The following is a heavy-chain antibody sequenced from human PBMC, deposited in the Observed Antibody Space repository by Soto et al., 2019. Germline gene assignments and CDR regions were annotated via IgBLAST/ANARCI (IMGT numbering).Heavy chain of an antibody. CDR3: ARVERGTATTVVDAFVI. D-gene: IGHD1-1*01. V-gene: IGHV4-34*01. J-gene: IGHJ3*02. Sequence: QVQLQQWGAGVLKPSETLSLTCAVYGGFVSSGSYYWSWIRQPPGKGLEWIGEMSHCGGTHFNPFLNSRVTLSVDTSKTQFSLKMSSVTAADTDLYYCARVERGTATTVVDAFVIWGTGTMVTVSS. CDR1: GGFVSSGSYY. CDR2: MSHCGGT.